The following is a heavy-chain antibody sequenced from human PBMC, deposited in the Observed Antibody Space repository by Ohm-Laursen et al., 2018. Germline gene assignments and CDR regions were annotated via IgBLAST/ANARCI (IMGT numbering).Heavy chain of an antibody. CDR1: GDSVSSNSAA. V-gene: IGHV6-1*01. J-gene: IGHJ6*02. CDR2: TYYRSKWYN. D-gene: IGHD2-8*01. Sequence: SDTLSLTCAISGDSVSSNSAAWNWIRQSPSRGLEWLGRTYYRSKWYNDYAVSVKSRITINPDTSKNQFSLQLNSVTPEDTAVYYCARDFIPSTRRYCTNGVCSSYYYYYYGMDVWGQGTTVTVSS. CDR3: ARDFIPSTRRYCTNGVCSSYYYYYYGMDV.